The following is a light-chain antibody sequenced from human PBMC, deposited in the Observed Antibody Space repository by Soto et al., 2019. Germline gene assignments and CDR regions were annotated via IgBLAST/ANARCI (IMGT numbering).Light chain of an antibody. Sequence: DIQMTQSPPTLSASVGERVTITCRASQSIRHYLAWYQQMPGKAPTLLIYGASSLQSGVPSRFSCSGSGTEFTLTISSLLSYYFGXSFSQHHNSYSHTF. CDR2: GAS. J-gene: IGKJ4*02. CDR1: QSIRHY. V-gene: IGKV1-5*01. CDR3: QHHNSYSHT.